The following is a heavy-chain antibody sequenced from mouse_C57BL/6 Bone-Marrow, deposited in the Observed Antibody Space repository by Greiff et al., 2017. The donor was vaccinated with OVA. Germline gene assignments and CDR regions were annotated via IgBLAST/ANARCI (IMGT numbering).Heavy chain of an antibody. V-gene: IGHV10-1*01. D-gene: IGHD2-1*01. CDR2: IRSKSNNYAT. Sequence: EVKLLESGGGLVQPKGSLKLSCAASGFSFNTYAMNWVRQAPGKGLEWVARIRSKSNNYATYYADSVKDRFTISRDDSESMLYLQMNNLKTEDTAMYYCVRHGPYLLWPLRGFAYWGQGTLVTVSA. CDR1: GFSFNTYA. J-gene: IGHJ3*01. CDR3: VRHGPYLLWPLRGFAY.